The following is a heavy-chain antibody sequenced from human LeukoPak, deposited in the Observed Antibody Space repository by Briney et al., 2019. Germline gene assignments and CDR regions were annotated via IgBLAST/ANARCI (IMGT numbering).Heavy chain of an antibody. CDR2: IYYSGST. CDR3: AREVVAATRQTPQGYFQH. V-gene: IGHV4-30-4*01. Sequence: SQTLSLTCTVPGGSISSGDYYWSWIRQPPGKGLEWIGYIYYSGSTYYNPSLKSRVTISVDTSKNQFSLKLSSVTAADTAVYYCAREVVAATRQTPQGYFQHWGQGILVTVSS. CDR1: GGSISSGDYY. D-gene: IGHD2-15*01. J-gene: IGHJ1*01.